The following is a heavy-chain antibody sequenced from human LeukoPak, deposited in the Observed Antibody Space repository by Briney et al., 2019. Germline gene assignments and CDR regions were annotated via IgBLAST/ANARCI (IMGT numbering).Heavy chain of an antibody. CDR3: ARQESYYDFWSGYRYYFDY. CDR2: IYYSGST. J-gene: IGHJ4*02. CDR1: GGSISSYY. D-gene: IGHD3-3*01. Sequence: SETLSLTCTVSGGSISSYYWSWIRQPPGKGLEWIGYIYYSGSTNYNPSLKSRVTISVDTSKNQFSLKLSSVTAADTAVYYCARQESYYDFWSGYRYYFDYWGQGTLVTVSS. V-gene: IGHV4-59*08.